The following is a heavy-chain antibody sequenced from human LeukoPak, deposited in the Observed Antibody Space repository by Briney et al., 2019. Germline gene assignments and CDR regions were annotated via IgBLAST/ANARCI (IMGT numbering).Heavy chain of an antibody. CDR3: ARGVRSWGPGSHPGLNDAFDI. Sequence: SVKVSCKASGGTFSSYAISWVRQAPGQGLEWMGRIIPILGIANYAQKFQGRVTITADESTSTAYMELSSLRSEDTAVYYCARGVRSWGPGSHPGLNDAFDIWGQGTMVTVSS. J-gene: IGHJ3*02. D-gene: IGHD3-10*01. CDR2: IIPILGIA. V-gene: IGHV1-69*04. CDR1: GGTFSSYA.